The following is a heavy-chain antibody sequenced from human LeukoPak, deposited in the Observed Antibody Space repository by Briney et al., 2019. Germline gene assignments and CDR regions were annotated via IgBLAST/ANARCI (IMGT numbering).Heavy chain of an antibody. CDR2: IIPILGIA. Sequence: SVKVSCKASGYTFTGYYMHWVRQAPGQGLEWMGRIIPILGIANYAQKFQGRVTITADKSTSTAYMELSSLRSEDTAVYYCARILGSYPGNWFDPWGQGTLVTVSS. J-gene: IGHJ5*02. V-gene: IGHV1-69*02. CDR1: GYTFTGYY. CDR3: ARILGSYPGNWFDP. D-gene: IGHD1-26*01.